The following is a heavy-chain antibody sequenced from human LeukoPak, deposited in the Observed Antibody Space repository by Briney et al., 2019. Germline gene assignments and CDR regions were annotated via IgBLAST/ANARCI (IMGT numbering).Heavy chain of an antibody. CDR3: ARGLPAYSSSWYGDY. CDR1: GYTFTSYG. CDR2: ISAYNGNT. Sequence: ASVKVSCKASGYTFTSYGISWVRQAPGQGLEWMGWISAYNGNTNYAQKLQGRVTMTTDTSTSTAYMELRSLRSDDTAMYYCARGLPAYSSSWYGDYWGQGTLVTVSS. J-gene: IGHJ4*02. V-gene: IGHV1-18*01. D-gene: IGHD6-13*01.